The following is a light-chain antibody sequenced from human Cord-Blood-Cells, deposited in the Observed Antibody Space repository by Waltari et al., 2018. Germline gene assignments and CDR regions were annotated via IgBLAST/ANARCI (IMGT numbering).Light chain of an antibody. V-gene: IGKV4-1*01. Sequence: DIVMTQSPDSLAVSLGERATINCKSSQSVLYSSNNKNYLAWYQQKPGQPAKLRIYWASTRESGVPDRFSGSGSGTDFTLTISSLQAEDVAVYYCQQYYRTPWTFGQGTKVEIK. J-gene: IGKJ1*01. CDR1: QSVLYSSNNKNY. CDR2: WAS. CDR3: QQYYRTPWT.